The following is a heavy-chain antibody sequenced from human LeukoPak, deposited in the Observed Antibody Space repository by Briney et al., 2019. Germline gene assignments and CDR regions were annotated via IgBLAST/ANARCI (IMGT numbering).Heavy chain of an antibody. V-gene: IGHV1-2*02. CDR3: ARDADYYDSSGSPGG. CDR1: GYTFTGYY. J-gene: IGHJ4*02. D-gene: IGHD3-22*01. CDR2: INPNSGGT. Sequence: ASVKVSCKASGYTFTGYYMHWVRQAPGQGLEWMGWINPNSGGTNYAQKFQGRVTMTRDTSISTAYMELSRLRSDDTAVYYCARDADYYDSSGSPGGWGQGTLVTVSS.